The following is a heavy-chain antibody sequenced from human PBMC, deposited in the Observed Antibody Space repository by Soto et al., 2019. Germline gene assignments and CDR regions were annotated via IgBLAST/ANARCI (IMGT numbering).Heavy chain of an antibody. Sequence: SETLSLTCAVSGDPISSSKWWTWVRQTPGKGLEWIGKIDQNGITNYNPSLESRVAILKDNSKNQLSLKLTSVTAVDSAVYYCARLNRDYYYYGMDVWGQGATVTVSS. CDR3: ARLNRDYYYYGMDV. V-gene: IGHV4-4*02. J-gene: IGHJ6*02. CDR1: GDPISSSKW. CDR2: IDQNGIT.